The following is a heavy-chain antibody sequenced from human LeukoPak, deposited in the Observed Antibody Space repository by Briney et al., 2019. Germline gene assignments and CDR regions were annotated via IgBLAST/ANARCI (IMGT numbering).Heavy chain of an antibody. CDR1: GYTFTSYG. CDR3: ARVYNWNSYYFDY. D-gene: IGHD1-1*01. Sequence: ASVKVSCKASGYTFTSYGISWVRQAPGQGLEWMGWISAYNGNTNYAQKFQGRVTITADESTSTAYMELSSLRSEDTAVYYCARVYNWNSYYFDYWGQGTLVTVSS. J-gene: IGHJ4*02. CDR2: ISAYNGNT. V-gene: IGHV1-18*01.